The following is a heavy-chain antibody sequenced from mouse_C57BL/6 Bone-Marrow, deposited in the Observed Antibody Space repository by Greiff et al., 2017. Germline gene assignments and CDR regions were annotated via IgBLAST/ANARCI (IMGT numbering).Heavy chain of an antibody. CDR1: GYTFTNYW. V-gene: IGHV1-64*01. D-gene: IGHD2-4*01. J-gene: IGHJ4*01. Sequence: QVQLQQPGAELVKPGASVKLSCKASGYTFTNYWMHWVKQRPGQGLEWIGMLHPNGGSPDYNEKFKSEATLSVDKSSRTAYMELSSLTSEDSAVYYCARSYDYDDYTRDYWGQGTAIPGTS. CDR2: LHPNGGSP. CDR3: ARSYDYDDYTRDY.